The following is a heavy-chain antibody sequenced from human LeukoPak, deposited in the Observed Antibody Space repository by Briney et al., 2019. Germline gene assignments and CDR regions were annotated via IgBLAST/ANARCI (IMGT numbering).Heavy chain of an antibody. J-gene: IGHJ4*02. D-gene: IGHD1-14*01. CDR2: ISYDGSNK. CDR3: AKGGNHLQSDY. CDR1: GFTFSSYA. Sequence: PGGSLRLSCAASGFTFSSYAMHWVRQAPGKGLEWVAVISYDGSNKYYADSVKGRFTISRDNSKNTLYLQMNSLRAEDTAVYYCAKGGNHLQSDYWGQGTLLTVSS. V-gene: IGHV3-30*04.